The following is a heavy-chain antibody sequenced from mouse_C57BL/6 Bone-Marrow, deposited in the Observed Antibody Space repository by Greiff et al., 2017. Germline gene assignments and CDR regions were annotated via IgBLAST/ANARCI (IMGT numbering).Heavy chain of an antibody. CDR2: IDPSDSYT. D-gene: IGHD2-3*01. J-gene: IGHJ1*03. V-gene: IGHV1-69*01. CDR1: GYTFTSYW. Sequence: QVQLQQPGAELVMPGASVKLSCKASGYTFTSYWMHWVKQRPGQGLEWIGEIDPSDSYTNYNQKFKGKSTLTVDKSSSTAYMQLSSLTSEDSAVYYWSRWRDDSYSLWYFDFGGTGTTVTVSS. CDR3: SRWRDDSYSLWYFDF.